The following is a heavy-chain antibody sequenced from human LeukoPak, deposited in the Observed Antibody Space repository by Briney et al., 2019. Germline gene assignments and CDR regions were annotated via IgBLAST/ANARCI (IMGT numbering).Heavy chain of an antibody. D-gene: IGHD2-2*01. CDR2: VSPVGTDT. Sequence: PGGSLRLSCAASGFTFNSHWMHWVRQAPGKGLMWVSTVSPVGTDTNYADSVRGRFTISRDNAKNTLYLQMNSLRAEDTALYFCTRGCTGTRCPADYLGQGALVTVSS. CDR1: GFTFNSHW. V-gene: IGHV3-74*01. CDR3: TRGCTGTRCPADY. J-gene: IGHJ4*02.